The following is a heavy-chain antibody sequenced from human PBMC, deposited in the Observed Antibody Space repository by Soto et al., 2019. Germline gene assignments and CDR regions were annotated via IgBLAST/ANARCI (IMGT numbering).Heavy chain of an antibody. CDR2: ISSNGANT. D-gene: IGHD2-8*01. J-gene: IGHJ4*01. CDR1: VFTFYIPYMHA. Sequence: WLSXRLSCSSSVFTFYIPYMHAISCVRQSPGKGTEWVSTISSNGANTHYAESVQGRFTISKDASRKTVHLQMNSLRADDTAKYFCVYWVYDQLDYWGQGTPV. CDR3: VYWVYDQLDY. V-gene: IGHV3-23*01.